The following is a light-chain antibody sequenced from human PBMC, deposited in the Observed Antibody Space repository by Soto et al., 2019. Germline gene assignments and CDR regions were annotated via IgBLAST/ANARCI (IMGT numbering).Light chain of an antibody. J-gene: IGLJ3*02. Sequence: SYELTQPPSVSVAPEETARITCGGDKIGSKGVHWYQQKSGQAPVLVIYSDWDRPSGIPERFSGSNSGNTATLTISRVEAGDEADYYCQVWDISTAHWVFGGGTKLTVL. V-gene: IGLV3-21*04. CDR1: KIGSKG. CDR2: SDW. CDR3: QVWDISTAHWV.